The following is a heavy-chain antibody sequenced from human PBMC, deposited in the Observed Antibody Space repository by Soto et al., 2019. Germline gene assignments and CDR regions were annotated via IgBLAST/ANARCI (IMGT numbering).Heavy chain of an antibody. Sequence: EVQLLESGGGLVQPGGSLRLSCAASGFTFSSYAMSWVRQAPGKGLEWVSAISGSGGSTYYADSVKGRFTISRDNSKNTLYLQMNSLRAEDTAVYYCAKSDEFCSGYYTFPDYWGQGTLVTVSS. CDR3: AKSDEFCSGYYTFPDY. J-gene: IGHJ4*02. D-gene: IGHD3-3*01. V-gene: IGHV3-23*01. CDR1: GFTFSSYA. CDR2: ISGSGGST.